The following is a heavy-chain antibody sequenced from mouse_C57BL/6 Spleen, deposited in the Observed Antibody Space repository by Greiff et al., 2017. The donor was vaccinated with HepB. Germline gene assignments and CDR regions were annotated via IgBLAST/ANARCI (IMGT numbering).Heavy chain of an antibody. CDR1: GFTFSDYG. Sequence: DVMLVESGGGLVKPGGSLKLSCAASGFTFSDYGMHWVRQAPEKGLEWVAYISSGSSTIYYADTVKGRFTISRDNAKNTLFLQMTSLRSEDTAMYYCARGLLYLYYAMDYWGQGTSVTVSS. D-gene: IGHD2-12*01. V-gene: IGHV5-17*01. J-gene: IGHJ4*01. CDR3: ARGLLYLYYAMDY. CDR2: ISSGSSTI.